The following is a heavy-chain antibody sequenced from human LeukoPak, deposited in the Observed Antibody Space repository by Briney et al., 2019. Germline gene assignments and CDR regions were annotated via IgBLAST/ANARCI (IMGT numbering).Heavy chain of an antibody. V-gene: IGHV3-53*01. Sequence: PGGSLRLSCAASGFTVSSNYMSWVRQAPGKGLEWVSVIYSGGSTYYADSVKDRFTISRDNSKNTLYLQMNSLRAEDTAVYYCASRNYYDSSGLLDYWGQGTLVTVSS. J-gene: IGHJ4*02. CDR1: GFTVSSNY. CDR3: ASRNYYDSSGLLDY. D-gene: IGHD3-22*01. CDR2: IYSGGST.